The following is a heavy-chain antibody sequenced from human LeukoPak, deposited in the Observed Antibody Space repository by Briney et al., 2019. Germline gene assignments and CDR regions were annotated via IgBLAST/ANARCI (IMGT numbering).Heavy chain of an antibody. CDR3: ARGLLSVPYSSGWYSPRVPFDY. Sequence: SETLSLTCAVYGGSFSGYYWSWIRQPPGKGLEWIGETNHSGSTNYNPSLKSRVTISVDTSKNQFSLKLSSVTAADTAVYYCARGLLSVPYSSGWYSPRVPFDYWGQGTLVTVSS. CDR2: TNHSGST. CDR1: GGSFSGYY. D-gene: IGHD6-19*01. J-gene: IGHJ4*02. V-gene: IGHV4-34*01.